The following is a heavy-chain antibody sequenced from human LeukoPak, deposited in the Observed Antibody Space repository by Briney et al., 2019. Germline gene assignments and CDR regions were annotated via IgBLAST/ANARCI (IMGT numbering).Heavy chain of an antibody. J-gene: IGHJ4*02. CDR3: AKGDY. V-gene: IGHV3-30*02. CDR2: IRHDGSDK. CDR1: GFTFSGHW. Sequence: GGSLRLSCAASGFTFSGHWMSWVRQAPGKGLEWVAFIRHDGSDKYYADSVKGRFTISRDNSKNTLYLQMNSLRAEDTAVYYCAKGDYWGQGTLVTVSS.